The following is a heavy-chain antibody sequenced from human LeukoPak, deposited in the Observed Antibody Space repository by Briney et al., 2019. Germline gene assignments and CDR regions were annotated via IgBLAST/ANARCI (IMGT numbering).Heavy chain of an antibody. CDR3: ARDGFLDDGMDV. CDR1: GVSISSYY. Sequence: SETLFLTCTVSGVSISSYYWSWIRQPAGEGLEWIGRVYARGNTNYSPSLKSRVTMSVDTSKSQFSLRLRSVSAADTAVYYCARDGFLDDGMDVWGQGTTVTVSS. D-gene: IGHD2/OR15-2a*01. V-gene: IGHV4-4*07. CDR2: VYARGNT. J-gene: IGHJ6*02.